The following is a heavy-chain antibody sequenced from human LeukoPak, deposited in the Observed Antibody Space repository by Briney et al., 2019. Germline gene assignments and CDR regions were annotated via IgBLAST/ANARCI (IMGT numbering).Heavy chain of an antibody. V-gene: IGHV3-53*01. CDR2: IYSGGTT. Sequence: GGSLRLSCAASGFTVSSNYMSWVRQAPGKGLEWVSVIYSGGTTYYADSVKGRFAISRDNSKNTLYLQMNSLRAEDTAVYYCARDGRDGYKDFDYWGQGTLVTVSS. CDR3: ARDGRDGYKDFDY. D-gene: IGHD5-24*01. J-gene: IGHJ4*02. CDR1: GFTVSSNY.